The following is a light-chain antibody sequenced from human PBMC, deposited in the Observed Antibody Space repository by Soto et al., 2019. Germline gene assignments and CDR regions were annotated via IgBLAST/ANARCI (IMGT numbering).Light chain of an antibody. Sequence: EVVLTQSPDTLSLSPGESATLSCRASQSVTRNFLAWYQQRPGQAPRLLIYGASIRATGIPDRFSGRGSGTDFTLTIMRLEPEDFAIYYRHEYGSSFGPGTKADVK. J-gene: IGKJ3*01. CDR1: QSVTRNF. V-gene: IGKV3-20*01. CDR2: GAS. CDR3: HEYGSS.